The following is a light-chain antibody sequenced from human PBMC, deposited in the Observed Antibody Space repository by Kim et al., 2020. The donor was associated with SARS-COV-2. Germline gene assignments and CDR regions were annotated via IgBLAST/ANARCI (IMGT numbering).Light chain of an antibody. V-gene: IGLV3-19*01. CDR1: SLRSYY. CDR3: NSRDSSGNHRGV. CDR2: GKN. Sequence: SELTQDPAVSVALGQTVRITCQGDSLRSYYASWYQQKPGQAPVLVIYGKNNRPSGIPDRFSGSSSGNTASLTITGAQAEDEADYYCNSRDSSGNHRGVFG. J-gene: IGLJ2*01.